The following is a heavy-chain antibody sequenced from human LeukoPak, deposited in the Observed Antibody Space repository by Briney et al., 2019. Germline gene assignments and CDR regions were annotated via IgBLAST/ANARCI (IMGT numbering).Heavy chain of an antibody. V-gene: IGHV3-21*01. CDR2: ISSSSSYI. CDR1: GFTFSSYS. D-gene: IGHD2-15*01. CDR3: ARMDDIVVVVAATQYNWFDP. J-gene: IGHJ5*02. Sequence: GGSLRLSCAAPGFTFSSYSMNWVRQAPGKGLEWVSSISSSSSYIYYADSVKGRFTISRDNAKNSLYLQMNSLRAEDTAVYYCARMDDIVVVVAATQYNWFDPWGQGTLVTVSS.